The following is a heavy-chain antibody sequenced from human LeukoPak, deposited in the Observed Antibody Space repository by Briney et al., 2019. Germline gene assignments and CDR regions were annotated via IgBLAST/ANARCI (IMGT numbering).Heavy chain of an antibody. D-gene: IGHD3-16*01. Sequence: GGSLKLSCAASGSTFSSYWMNWARQAPGKGLEWVASINHNGNVNYYVDSVKGRFTISRDNAKNSLYLQMSNLRAEDTAVYFCARGGGLDVWGQGATVTVSS. CDR2: INHNGNVN. J-gene: IGHJ6*02. CDR3: ARGGGLDV. CDR1: GSTFSSYW. V-gene: IGHV3-7*03.